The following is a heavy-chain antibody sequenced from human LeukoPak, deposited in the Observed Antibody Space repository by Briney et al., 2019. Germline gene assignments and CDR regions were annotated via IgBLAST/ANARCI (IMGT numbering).Heavy chain of an antibody. Sequence: GGSLRLSCAASGFTFSSYAMSWVRQAPGKGLEWVSAISGSGGDTYYADSVKGRFTISRDTSKNTLYLQMNSLRTEDTAVYYCAREDYGLVYFDYWGQGTLVTVSS. CDR1: GFTFSSYA. CDR2: ISGSGGDT. V-gene: IGHV3-23*01. CDR3: AREDYGLVYFDY. J-gene: IGHJ4*02. D-gene: IGHD4-17*01.